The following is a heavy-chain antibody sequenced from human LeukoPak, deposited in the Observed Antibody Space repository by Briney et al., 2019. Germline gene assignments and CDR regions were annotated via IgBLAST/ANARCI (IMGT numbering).Heavy chain of an antibody. CDR3: ARSQGYSYGSSY. V-gene: IGHV1-69*13. J-gene: IGHJ4*02. CDR2: IVPTLGTA. Sequence: GASEKVSCKVSGYTITELSIYRVRQATGQWLEWMGGIVPTLGTANYAQKFQGRVTITADDSTGTAYMELTSLRSADTAVYYCARSQGYSYGSSYWGQGTLVTVSS. CDR1: GYTITELS. D-gene: IGHD5-18*01.